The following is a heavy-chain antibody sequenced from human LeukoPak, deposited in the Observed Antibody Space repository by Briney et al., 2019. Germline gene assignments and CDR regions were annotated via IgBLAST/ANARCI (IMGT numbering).Heavy chain of an antibody. CDR3: ARARVEYCSGGSCYSYYFDY. CDR2: INHSGST. CDR1: GGSFSGYY. J-gene: IGHJ4*02. D-gene: IGHD2-15*01. V-gene: IGHV4-34*01. Sequence: PSETLSLTCAVYGGSFSGYYWSWIRQPPGKGLEWIGEINHSGSTNYNPSLKSRVTISVDTSKNQFSLKLSSVTAADTAVYYCARARVEYCSGGSCYSYYFDYWGQGTLVIVSS.